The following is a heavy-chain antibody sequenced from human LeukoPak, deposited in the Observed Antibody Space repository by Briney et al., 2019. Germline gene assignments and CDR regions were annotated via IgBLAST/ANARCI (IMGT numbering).Heavy chain of an antibody. J-gene: IGHJ4*02. CDR3: ARHYNYDLTPSFDY. V-gene: IGHV1-8*03. Sequence: GASVKVSCKASGYTFTSYDINWVRQATGQGLEWMGWMNPNSGNTGYAQKFQGSVTITRNTSISTAYMELSSLRSEDTAVYYCARHYNYDLTPSFDYWGQGTLVTVSS. CDR1: GYTFTSYD. D-gene: IGHD3-3*01. CDR2: MNPNSGNT.